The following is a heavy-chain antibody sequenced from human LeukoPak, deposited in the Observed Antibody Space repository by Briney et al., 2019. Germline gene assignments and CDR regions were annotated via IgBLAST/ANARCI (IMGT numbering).Heavy chain of an antibody. V-gene: IGHV4-39*07. CDR2: IYYSGST. CDR3: ARVPRSYYYYYYMDV. J-gene: IGHJ6*03. CDR1: GGSISSSSYY. Sequence: PSETLSRTCTVSGGSISSSSYYWGWIRQPPGKGLEWIGSIYYSGSTYYNPSLKSRVTISVDTSKNQFSLKLSSVTAADTAVYYCARVPRSYYYYYYMDVWGKGTTVTVSS.